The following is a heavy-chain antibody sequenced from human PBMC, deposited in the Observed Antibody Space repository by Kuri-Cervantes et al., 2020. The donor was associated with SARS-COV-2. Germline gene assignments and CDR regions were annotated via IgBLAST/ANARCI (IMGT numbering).Heavy chain of an antibody. D-gene: IGHD3-3*01. CDR2: ISYDGNNK. CDR3: ARAADDQNRDPYDFWSGYTF. J-gene: IGHJ4*02. V-gene: IGHV3-30-3*01. Sequence: GGSLRLSCAASGFTFSTYTMHWVRQAPGKGLEWVALISYDGNNKKFVDSVKGRFTLSRDNSKNIVYLQMNSLRTEDTAVYFCARAADDQNRDPYDFWSGYTFWGQGTLVTVSS. CDR1: GFTFSTYT.